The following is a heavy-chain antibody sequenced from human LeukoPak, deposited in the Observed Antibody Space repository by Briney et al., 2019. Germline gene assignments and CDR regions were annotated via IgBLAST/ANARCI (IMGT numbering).Heavy chain of an antibody. CDR3: ASHGGGGFDY. D-gene: IGHD2-15*01. V-gene: IGHV4-39*01. Sequence: SETLSLTCTVSGGSISSSSYYWGWIRQPPGKGLEWIGSIYYSGSTYYNPSLKSRVTISVDTSKSQFSLKLSSVTAADTAVYYCASHGGGGFDYWGQGTLVTVSS. J-gene: IGHJ4*02. CDR1: GGSISSSSYY. CDR2: IYYSGST.